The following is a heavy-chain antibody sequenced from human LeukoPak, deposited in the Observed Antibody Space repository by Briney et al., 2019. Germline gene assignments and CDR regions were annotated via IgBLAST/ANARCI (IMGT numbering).Heavy chain of an antibody. CDR2: IYSGGST. V-gene: IGHV3-53*01. D-gene: IGHD6-19*01. CDR3: ARDLAVAGNL. Sequence: GGSLRLSCAASGFTFNNYYMSWVRQTPGKGLEWVSVIYSGGSTYYADSVKGRFTISRDNSKNTLYLQMNSLRAEDTAVYYCARDLAVAGNLWGQGTLVTVSS. CDR1: GFTFNNYY. J-gene: IGHJ4*02.